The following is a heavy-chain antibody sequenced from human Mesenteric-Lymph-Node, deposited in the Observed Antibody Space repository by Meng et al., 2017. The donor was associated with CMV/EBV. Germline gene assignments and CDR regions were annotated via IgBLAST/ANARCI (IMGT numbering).Heavy chain of an antibody. CDR3: ARASGYSGYGNYFDY. CDR2: IYHSGST. J-gene: IGHJ4*02. CDR1: GGSISSSNW. V-gene: IGHV4-4*02. Sequence: SETLSLTCAVSGGSISSSNWWSWVRQPPGKGLEWIGEIYHSGSTNYNPSLKSRVTISVDKSKNQFSLKLSSVTAADTAVYYCARASGYSGYGNYFDYWGQGTLVTVSS. D-gene: IGHD5-12*01.